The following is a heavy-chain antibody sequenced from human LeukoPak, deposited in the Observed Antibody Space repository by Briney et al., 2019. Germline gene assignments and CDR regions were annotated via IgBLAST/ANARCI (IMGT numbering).Heavy chain of an antibody. Sequence: SETLSLTCTVSGGSISSGGYYWSWIRQPPGKGLEWIGYIYHSGSTYYNPSLKSRVTISVDRSKNQFSLKLSSVTAADTAVYYCASCIAARPLVPFYWGQGTLVTVSS. V-gene: IGHV4-30-2*01. D-gene: IGHD6-6*01. J-gene: IGHJ4*02. CDR1: GGSISSGGYY. CDR3: ASCIAARPLVPFY. CDR2: IYHSGST.